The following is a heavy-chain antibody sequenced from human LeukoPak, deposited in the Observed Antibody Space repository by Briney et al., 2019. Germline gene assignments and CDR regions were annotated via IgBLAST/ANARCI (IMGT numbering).Heavy chain of an antibody. CDR3: SRESGAFCPFGY. Sequence: XETLSLTCDVSGGSISNTNWWSWVRQPPGQGPEWIGEVSLAGQTNYNPSLNGRVTMSLDESSNQLSLKLTSVTAADTAIYYCSRESGAFCPFGYWGQGTLVIVPS. D-gene: IGHD1-26*01. CDR1: GGSISNTNW. J-gene: IGHJ4*02. V-gene: IGHV4-4*02. CDR2: VSLAGQT.